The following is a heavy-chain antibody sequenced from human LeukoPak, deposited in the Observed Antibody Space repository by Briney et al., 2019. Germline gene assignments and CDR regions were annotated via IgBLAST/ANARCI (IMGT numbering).Heavy chain of an antibody. V-gene: IGHV1-8*02. D-gene: IGHD1-26*01. J-gene: IGHJ4*02. CDR3: TRGSLSGSSRDY. Sequence: ASVRVSCKASGYTFTGYDINWVRQATGQGLEWMGWMNPNTGDTGYAQKFQGRVTMTRNSSIDTAYMELSGLRSEDTAVYYCTRGSLSGSSRDYWGQGILLTVSS. CDR1: GYTFTGYD. CDR2: MNPNTGDT.